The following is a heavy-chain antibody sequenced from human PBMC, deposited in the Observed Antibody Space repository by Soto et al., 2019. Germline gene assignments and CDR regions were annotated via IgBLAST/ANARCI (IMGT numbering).Heavy chain of an antibody. CDR1: GFTFSSYS. Sequence: GGSLRLSCAASGFTFSSYSMNWVRQAPGKGLEWVSSISSSSSYIYYADSVKGRFTISRDNAKNSLYLQMNSLRAEDTAVYYCARDRITIFGVVITDPDAFDIWGQGTMVTVSS. V-gene: IGHV3-21*01. D-gene: IGHD3-3*01. J-gene: IGHJ3*02. CDR3: ARDRITIFGVVITDPDAFDI. CDR2: ISSSSSYI.